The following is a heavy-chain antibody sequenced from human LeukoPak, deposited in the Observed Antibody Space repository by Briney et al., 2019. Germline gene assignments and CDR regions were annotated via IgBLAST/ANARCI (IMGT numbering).Heavy chain of an antibody. V-gene: IGHV5-51*01. J-gene: IGHJ3*02. D-gene: IGHD1-26*01. Sequence: GESLKISCKGSGYSFTSYWIGWVRQMPGKGLEWMGIIYPGDSDTRYSPSFQGQVTISADKSISTAYLQWSSLKASDTAMYYCARHLIVGATFDAFDIWGQGTMVTVSS. CDR2: IYPGDSDT. CDR1: GYSFTSYW. CDR3: ARHLIVGATFDAFDI.